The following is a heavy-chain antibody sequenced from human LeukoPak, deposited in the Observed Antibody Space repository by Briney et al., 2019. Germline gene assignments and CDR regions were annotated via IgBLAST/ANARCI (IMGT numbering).Heavy chain of an antibody. J-gene: IGHJ4*02. CDR1: GGSFSGYY. V-gene: IGHV4-34*01. D-gene: IGHD6-13*01. CDR3: ARDFIAAAGEPKYYFGY. CDR2: INHSGST. Sequence: SETLSLTCAVYGGSFSGYYWSWIRQPPGKGLEWIGEINHSGSTNYNPSLKSRVTISVDTSKNQFSLKLSSVTAADAAVYYCARDFIAAAGEPKYYFGYWGQGTLVTVSS.